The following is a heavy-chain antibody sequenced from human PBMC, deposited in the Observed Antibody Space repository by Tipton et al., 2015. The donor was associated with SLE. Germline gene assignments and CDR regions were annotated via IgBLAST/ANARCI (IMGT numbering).Heavy chain of an antibody. CDR1: GGSISSDY. D-gene: IGHD2-21*01. CDR2: IHYSGNT. J-gene: IGHJ4*02. Sequence: TLSLTCTVSGGSISSDYWTWIRQPPGKGLEYIGLIHYSGNTNYNPSLKSRVTISVDTSRNQFSLKLSHVTAADTAVYYCAGATYCGGDCYDLWGQGALVTVSS. CDR3: AGATYCGGDCYDL. V-gene: IGHV4-59*01.